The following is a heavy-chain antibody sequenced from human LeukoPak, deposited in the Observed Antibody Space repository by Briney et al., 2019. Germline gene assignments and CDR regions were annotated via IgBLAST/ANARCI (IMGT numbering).Heavy chain of an antibody. CDR2: IWYDGSNK. D-gene: IGHD6-13*01. CDR3: ASLGDSRSWYADDAFDI. J-gene: IGHJ3*02. V-gene: IGHV3-33*01. Sequence: GESLRLSCAASGFTFSSYGMHWVRQAPGKGLEWVAVIWYDGSNKYYADSVKGRFTISRDNSKSTLYLQMSSLRAEDTGVYYCASLGDSRSWYADDAFDIWGQGTMVTVSS. CDR1: GFTFSSYG.